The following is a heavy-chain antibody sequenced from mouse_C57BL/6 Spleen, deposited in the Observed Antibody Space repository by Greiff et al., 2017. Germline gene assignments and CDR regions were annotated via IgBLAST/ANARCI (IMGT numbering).Heavy chain of an antibody. J-gene: IGHJ1*03. CDR1: GFTFSDFY. CDR3: ARDAEIYYDSNWYFDV. V-gene: IGHV7-1*01. CDR2: SRNKANDYTT. Sequence: EVKLVESGGGLVQSGRSLRLSCATSGFTFSDFYMEWVRQAPGKGLEWIAASRNKANDYTTEYSASVKGRFIVSRDTSQSILYLQMNALRAEDTAIYYCARDAEIYYDSNWYFDVWGTGTTVTVSS. D-gene: IGHD2-4*01.